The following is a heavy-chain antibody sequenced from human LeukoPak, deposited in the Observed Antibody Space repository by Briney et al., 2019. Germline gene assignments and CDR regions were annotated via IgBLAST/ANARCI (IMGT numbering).Heavy chain of an antibody. V-gene: IGHV3-74*01. CDR3: ARGSYSHYGIDV. Sequence: PGGSLRLSCAASGFTFSSYWMHWVRQAPGKGLVWVSLIDGDGGSTIYADSVKGRFTISRDKAEHTLYLQMNSLRVEDTAVYFCARGSYSHYGIDVWGQGATVTVSS. D-gene: IGHD1-26*01. J-gene: IGHJ6*02. CDR1: GFTFSSYW. CDR2: IDGDGGST.